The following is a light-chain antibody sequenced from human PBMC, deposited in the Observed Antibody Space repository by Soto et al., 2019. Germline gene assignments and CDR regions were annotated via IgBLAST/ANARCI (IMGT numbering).Light chain of an antibody. J-gene: IGKJ1*01. Sequence: DIQMTQSPSSLSSSVGDSATITCRASQSISNYLNLYQHKPGKAPTLLIYAASIIQSGVPSRCSGSGPETDFTLTISSLQPDDSATYYGQQSFRPRFTFGQGNKV. V-gene: IGKV1-39*01. CDR3: QQSFRPRFT. CDR2: AAS. CDR1: QSISNY.